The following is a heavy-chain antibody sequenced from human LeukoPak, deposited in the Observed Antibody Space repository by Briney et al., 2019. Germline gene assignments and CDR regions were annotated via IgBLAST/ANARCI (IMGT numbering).Heavy chain of an antibody. CDR3: ARDSGSYSDY. J-gene: IGHJ4*02. CDR2: INHSGST. V-gene: IGHV4-34*01. D-gene: IGHD1-26*01. Sequence: PSETLSLTCAVYGGSFSGYYWSWIRQLPGKGLEWIGEINHSGSTNYNPSLKSRVTISVDTSKNQFSLKLSSVTAADTAVYYCARDSGSYSDYWGQGTLVTVSS. CDR1: GGSFSGYY.